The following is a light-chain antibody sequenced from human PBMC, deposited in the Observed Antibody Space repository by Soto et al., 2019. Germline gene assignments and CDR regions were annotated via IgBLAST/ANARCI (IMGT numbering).Light chain of an antibody. Sequence: EIVLTQSPATLSLSPGERATLSCRASQSVSNYLPWYQQKPGQAPRLLIYDASNRATGIPARFSGSGSGKDFTLTISSLEPEDFAVYYCQQRSAWPRTFGQGTKLEIK. J-gene: IGKJ2*01. CDR1: QSVSNY. CDR3: QQRSAWPRT. CDR2: DAS. V-gene: IGKV3-11*01.